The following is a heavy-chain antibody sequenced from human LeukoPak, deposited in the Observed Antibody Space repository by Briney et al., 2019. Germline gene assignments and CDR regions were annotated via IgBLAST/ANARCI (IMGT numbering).Heavy chain of an antibody. V-gene: IGHV4-34*01. J-gene: IGHJ4*02. CDR3: ARGPHYYFGYGYFDT. CDR1: GGSSSGYY. Sequence: SETLSLTCVVNGGSSSGYYWSWIRQPPGKGLEWIGEIDQSGTTNYNPSPKSRFAISIDTSKKQSSLTLTSMTAADTAVYYCARGPHYYFGYGYFDTWGQGTRVTVSS. CDR2: IDQSGTT. D-gene: IGHD3/OR15-3a*01.